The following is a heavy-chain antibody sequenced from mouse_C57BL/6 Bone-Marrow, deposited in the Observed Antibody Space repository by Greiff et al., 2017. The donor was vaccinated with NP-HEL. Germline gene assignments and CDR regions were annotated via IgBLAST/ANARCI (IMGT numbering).Heavy chain of an antibody. D-gene: IGHD1-1*01. CDR2: ISSGGSYT. V-gene: IGHV5-6*01. CDR3: ARLGSSFAY. Sequence: EVQRVESGGDLVKPGGSLKLSCAASGFTFSSYGMSWVRQTPDKRLEWVATISSGGSYTYYPDSVKGRFTISRDNAKNTLYLQMSSLKSEDTAMYYCARLGSSFAYWGQGTLVTVSA. CDR1: GFTFSSYG. J-gene: IGHJ3*01.